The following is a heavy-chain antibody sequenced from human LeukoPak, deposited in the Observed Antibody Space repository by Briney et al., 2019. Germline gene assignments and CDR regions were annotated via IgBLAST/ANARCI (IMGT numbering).Heavy chain of an antibody. D-gene: IGHD3-22*01. CDR3: AREATMIVVAPGY. CDR2: ISGSGDST. CDR1: GFTFSSYA. J-gene: IGHJ4*02. V-gene: IGHV3-23*01. Sequence: PGGSLRLSCAASGFTFSSYAMSWVRQAPGKGLEWVSAISGSGDSTYYADSVKGRFTISRDNAKNSLYLQMNSLRAEDTAVYYCAREATMIVVAPGYWGQGTLVTVSS.